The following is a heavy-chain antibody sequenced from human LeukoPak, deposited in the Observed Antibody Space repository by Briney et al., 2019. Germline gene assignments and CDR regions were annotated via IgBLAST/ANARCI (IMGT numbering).Heavy chain of an antibody. J-gene: IGHJ3*02. CDR2: IYSGGST. Sequence: GGSLRLSCAASGFTFSIYAMSWVRQAPGKGLEWVSIIYSGGSTYYADSVKGRFTISRDNSKNTLYLQMNSLRAEDTAVYYCARDISSGYYDAFDIWGQGTMVTVSS. V-gene: IGHV3-66*01. D-gene: IGHD3-22*01. CDR3: ARDISSGYYDAFDI. CDR1: GFTFSIYA.